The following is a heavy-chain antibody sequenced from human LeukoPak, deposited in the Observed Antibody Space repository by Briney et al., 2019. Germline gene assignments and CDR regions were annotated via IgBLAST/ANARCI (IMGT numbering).Heavy chain of an antibody. V-gene: IGHV3-21*01. CDR2: ISSSSSYI. Sequence: GGSLRLSCAASGFTFSSYRMNWVRQAPGKGLEWVSSISSSSSYIYYADSVKGRFTISRDNAKNSLYLQMNSLRAEDTAVYYCASPYSIRWYELCYWGQGTRVTVSS. CDR3: ASPYSIRWYELCY. D-gene: IGHD6-13*01. J-gene: IGHJ4*02. CDR1: GFTFSSYR.